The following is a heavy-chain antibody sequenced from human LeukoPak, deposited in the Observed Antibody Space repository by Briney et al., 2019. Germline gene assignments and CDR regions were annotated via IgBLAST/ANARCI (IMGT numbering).Heavy chain of an antibody. CDR2: INPNSGGT. J-gene: IGHJ4*02. Sequence: AASVKVSCKASGYTFTGYYMHWVRQAPGQGLEWMGWINPNSGGTNYAQKFQGRVTMTRDTSISTAYMELSRLRSDDTAVYYCARVPYYDFWSGYDYWGQGTLVTVSS. CDR3: ARVPYYDFWSGYDY. D-gene: IGHD3-3*01. CDR1: GYTFTGYY. V-gene: IGHV1-2*02.